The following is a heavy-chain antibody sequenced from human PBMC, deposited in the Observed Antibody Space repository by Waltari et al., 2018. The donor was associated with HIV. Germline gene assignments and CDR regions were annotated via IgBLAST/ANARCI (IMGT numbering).Heavy chain of an antibody. Sequence: QLQLQESGPGLVKPSETLSLTCTVSGGSISSSSHYWGWIRQPPGKGLEWIGSIYYSVSTYSNPSLKSRVTISVDTSKNQFSLKLSSVTAADTAVYYCARQGYYYDSSGYYTGAFDIWGQGTVVTVSS. J-gene: IGHJ3*02. CDR3: ARQGYYYDSSGYYTGAFDI. CDR1: GGSISSSSHY. D-gene: IGHD3-22*01. V-gene: IGHV4-39*01. CDR2: IYYSVST.